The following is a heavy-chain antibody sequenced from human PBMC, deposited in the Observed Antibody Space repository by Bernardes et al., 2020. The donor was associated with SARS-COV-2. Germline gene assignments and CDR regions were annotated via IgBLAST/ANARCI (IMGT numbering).Heavy chain of an antibody. CDR2: INPNSGGT. D-gene: IGHD2-15*01. J-gene: IGHJ5*02. CDR3: ARGMVVAATSWFDP. CDR1: GYTFSDHY. Sequence: ASVKVSCKASGYTFSDHYLHWVRQAPGQGLEWMGWINPNSGGTNSAQEFQGRVIMSRDTSINTAYMELTRLRSDDTAVYYCARGMVVAATSWFDPWGQGTLVTVSS. V-gene: IGHV1-2*02.